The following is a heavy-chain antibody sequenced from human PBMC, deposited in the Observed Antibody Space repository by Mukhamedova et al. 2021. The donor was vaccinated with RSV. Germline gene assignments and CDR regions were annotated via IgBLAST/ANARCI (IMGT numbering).Heavy chain of an antibody. CDR1: TFSSYS. V-gene: IGHV3-21*01. Sequence: TFSSYSMTWVRQAPGKGLEWVSSITSGGSYIHYADSVKGRFTMSRDNAKNSLYLQMNSLRAEDTAVYYCARDQPYDYWGQGTLVT. CDR2: ITSGGSYI. CDR3: ARDQPYDY. J-gene: IGHJ4*02.